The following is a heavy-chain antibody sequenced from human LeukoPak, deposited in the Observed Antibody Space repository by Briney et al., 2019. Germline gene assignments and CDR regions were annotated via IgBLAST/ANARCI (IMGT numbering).Heavy chain of an antibody. V-gene: IGHV3-7*02. D-gene: IGHD3-9*01. CDR1: GFTFSSYW. Sequence: PGGSLRLSCAASGFTFSSYWMSWVRQAPGKGLEWVANIKEDGSEKYYVDSVKGRFTISRDNATNSLYLQMNSLRAEDTAVYFCATRATGYPNYFDYWGQGTLVTVSS. J-gene: IGHJ4*02. CDR3: ATRATGYPNYFDY. CDR2: IKEDGSEK.